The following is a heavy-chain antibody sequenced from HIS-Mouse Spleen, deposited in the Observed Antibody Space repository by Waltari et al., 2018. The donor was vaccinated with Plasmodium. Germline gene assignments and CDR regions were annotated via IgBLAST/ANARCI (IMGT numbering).Heavy chain of an antibody. V-gene: IGHV2-5*01. Sequence: QITLKESGPTLVKPTQTLTLTCTFSGFSLTSGVGVGWIRQPPGKALEWLALIYWNDDKRYSPSLNSSLTITKDTSKNQVILTMTNMDPVDTVTYYCALTQYYDILTDYYLGEYFQHWGQGTLVTVSS. CDR3: ALTQYYDILTDYYLGEYFQH. CDR1: GFSLTSGVG. J-gene: IGHJ1*01. D-gene: IGHD3-9*01. CDR2: IYWNDDK.